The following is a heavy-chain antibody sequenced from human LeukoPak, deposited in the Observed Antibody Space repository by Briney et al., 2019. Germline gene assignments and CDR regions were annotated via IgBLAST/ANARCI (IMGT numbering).Heavy chain of an antibody. Sequence: GGFLRLSCAASGFTFSSYDMHWVRQATGKGLEWVSGIGTGGDTYYPGSVKGRFTISRENAKNSLYLQMNSLRAGDTAVYYCTRGASQDFWGQGTTVTVSS. J-gene: IGHJ6*02. CDR3: TRGASQDF. CDR2: IGTGGDT. D-gene: IGHD2-21*01. CDR1: GFTFSSYD. V-gene: IGHV3-13*01.